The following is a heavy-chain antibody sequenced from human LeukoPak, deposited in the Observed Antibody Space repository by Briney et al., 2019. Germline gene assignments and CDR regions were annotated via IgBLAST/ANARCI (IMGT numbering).Heavy chain of an antibody. CDR1: GYTFTGYY. D-gene: IGHD1-26*01. Sequence: ASVKVSCKASGYTFTGYYMHWVRQAPGQGLEWMGRINPNSGGTNYAQKFQGRVTMTRDTSISTAYMELRRLRYDDTAVYYCARDMSGRTAYFQHWGQGTLVTVSS. J-gene: IGHJ1*01. V-gene: IGHV1-2*06. CDR2: INPNSGGT. CDR3: ARDMSGRTAYFQH.